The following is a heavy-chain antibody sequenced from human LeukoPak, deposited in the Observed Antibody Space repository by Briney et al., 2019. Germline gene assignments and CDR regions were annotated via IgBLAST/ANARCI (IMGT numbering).Heavy chain of an antibody. J-gene: IGHJ5*02. CDR3: ARRENRGWFDP. CDR1: GYSISSGYY. D-gene: IGHD3-10*01. CDR2: IYHSGST. V-gene: IGHV4-38-2*01. Sequence: PSETLSLTCAVSGYSISSGYYWGWIRQPPGKGLEWIGSIYHSGSTYYSPSLKSRVTISVDTSKNQFSLKLSSVTAADTAVYYCARRENRGWFDPWAREPWSPSPQ.